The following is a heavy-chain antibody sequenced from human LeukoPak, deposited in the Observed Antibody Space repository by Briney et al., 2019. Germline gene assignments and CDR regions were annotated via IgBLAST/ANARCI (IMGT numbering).Heavy chain of an antibody. Sequence: ASVKVSCKASGYTFTSYGISWVRQAPGQGLEWMGWISAYNGNTNCAQKLQGRVTMTTDTSTSTAYMELRSLRSDDTAVYYCARTVDYYGSGSYYPLFDPWSQGTLVTVSS. D-gene: IGHD3-10*01. CDR2: ISAYNGNT. CDR3: ARTVDYYGSGSYYPLFDP. CDR1: GYTFTSYG. V-gene: IGHV1-18*01. J-gene: IGHJ5*02.